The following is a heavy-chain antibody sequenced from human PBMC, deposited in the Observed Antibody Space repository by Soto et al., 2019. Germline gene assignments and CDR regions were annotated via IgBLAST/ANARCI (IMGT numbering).Heavy chain of an antibody. V-gene: IGHV1-69*13. CDR1: GGTFSSYA. CDR3: ARDVWSSSSWPVYGMDV. J-gene: IGHJ6*04. CDR2: IIPIFGTA. Sequence: GASVKVSCKASGGTFSSYAISWVRQAPGQGLEWMGGIIPIFGTANYAQKFQGRVTITADESTSTAYMELSSLRSEDTAVYYCARDVWSSSSWPVYGMDVWGKGTTVTV. D-gene: IGHD6-13*01.